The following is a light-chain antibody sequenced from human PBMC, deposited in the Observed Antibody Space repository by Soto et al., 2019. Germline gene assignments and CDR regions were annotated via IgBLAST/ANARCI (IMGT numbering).Light chain of an antibody. V-gene: IGKV1-5*01. CDR2: DAS. J-gene: IGKJ5*01. CDR1: QGINNY. CDR3: QQYHRSSIT. Sequence: IQMTQSPSSLSASVGDRVTFTGRTSQGINNYLAWYQQKPGKAPNLLLYDASTFERGVTSSFSGTGSATEFTPAINSMQPDDFATYYCQQYHRSSITFGHGTQLEIK.